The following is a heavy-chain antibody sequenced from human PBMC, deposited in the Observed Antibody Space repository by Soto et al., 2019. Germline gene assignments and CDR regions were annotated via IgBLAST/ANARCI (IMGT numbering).Heavy chain of an antibody. CDR3: AKGRDWCPSFDY. D-gene: IGHD3-9*01. CDR2: VSAGGGST. Sequence: DVQVLESGGGLVQPGGSLRLSCAASGFSFRNYAMNWVRQAPGKGLEWVSTVSAGGGSTYYADSAKGRFTISRDNSKNMLYLQMNSLRAEDTAVYYCAKGRDWCPSFDYWGQGTLVTVSS. CDR1: GFSFRNYA. V-gene: IGHV3-23*01. J-gene: IGHJ4*02.